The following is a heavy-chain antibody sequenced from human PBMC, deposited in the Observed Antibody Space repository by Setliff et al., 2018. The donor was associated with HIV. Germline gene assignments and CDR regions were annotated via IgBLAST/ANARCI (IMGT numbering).Heavy chain of an antibody. CDR1: GASFSSGGYY. D-gene: IGHD3-10*01. V-gene: IGHV4-61*08. CDR2: IKPSETT. Sequence: SETLSLTCNVSGASFSSGGYYWSWIRQAPGKGLEWIGEIKPSETTNNNPSLKSRVTMSVDTSKKQFSLKLSSVTAADTAVYYCARGGGITWRSYSFDYWGQGSLVTVSS. CDR3: ARGGGITWRSYSFDY. J-gene: IGHJ4*02.